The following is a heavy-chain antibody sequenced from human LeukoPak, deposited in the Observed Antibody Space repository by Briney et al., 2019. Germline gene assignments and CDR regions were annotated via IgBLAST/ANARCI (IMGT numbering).Heavy chain of an antibody. D-gene: IGHD5-18*01. CDR3: AGQLWYWYFDL. CDR2: INHSGST. CDR1: GGSISGYY. Sequence: PSETLSLTCAVYGGSISGYYWSWIRQPPGKGLEWIGEINHSGSTNYNPSLKSRVTISVDTSKNQFSLKLSSVTAADTAVHYCAGQLWYWYFDLWGRGTLVTVSS. V-gene: IGHV4-34*01. J-gene: IGHJ2*01.